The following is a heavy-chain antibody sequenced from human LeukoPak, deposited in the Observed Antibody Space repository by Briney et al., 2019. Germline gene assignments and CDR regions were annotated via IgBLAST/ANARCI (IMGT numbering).Heavy chain of an antibody. V-gene: IGHV1-69*13. J-gene: IGHJ4*02. Sequence: SVTVSCTASGYTFTIYGISWVRQAPGQGLEWMGGIIPIFGTANYAQKFQGRVTITADESTSTAYMELSSLRSEDTAVYYCATEIKAPDHPEYYYDSSGFDYWGQGTLVTVSS. CDR2: IIPIFGTA. CDR3: ATEIKAPDHPEYYYDSSGFDY. D-gene: IGHD3-22*01. CDR1: GYTFTIYG.